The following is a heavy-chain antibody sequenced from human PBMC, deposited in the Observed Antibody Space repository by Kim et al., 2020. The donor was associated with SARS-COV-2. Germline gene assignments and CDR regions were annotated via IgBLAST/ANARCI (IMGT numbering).Heavy chain of an antibody. J-gene: IGHJ4*02. Sequence: SETLSLTCSVSGGSMSGFYWSWIRQPPGKGLEWLGYVYDTETSYNPSLRSRVATSVDKSKHQFSLELTSVTSSDTAVYYFAGGSGLVLSHCGPGTRVPV. CDR2: VYDTET. CDR1: GGSMSGFY. CDR3: AGGSGLVLSH. V-gene: IGHV4-59*13. D-gene: IGHD3-9*01.